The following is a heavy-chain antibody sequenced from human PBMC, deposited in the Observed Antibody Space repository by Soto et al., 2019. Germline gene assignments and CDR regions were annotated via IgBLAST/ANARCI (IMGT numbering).Heavy chain of an antibody. V-gene: IGHV3-73*01. CDR2: IRSKANSYAT. CDR1: GFTFSGSA. D-gene: IGHD5-12*01. J-gene: IGHJ6*02. CDR3: IRPLATSYGMDV. Sequence: GGSLRLSCAASGFTFSGSAMHWVRQASGKGLEWVGRIRSKANSYATAYAASVKGRFTISRDDSKNTAYLQMNSLKTEDTAVYYCIRPLATSYGMDVWGQGTTVTVSS.